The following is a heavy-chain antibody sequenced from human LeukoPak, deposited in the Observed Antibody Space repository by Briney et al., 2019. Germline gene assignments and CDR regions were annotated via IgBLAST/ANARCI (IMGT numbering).Heavy chain of an antibody. J-gene: IGHJ5*02. CDR1: GGTFSSYA. CDR3: ARAVVAATPNWFDP. D-gene: IGHD2-15*01. Sequence: ASVKVSFKASGGTFSSYAISWVRQAPGQGLEWMGRIIPILGIANYAQKFQGRVTITADKSTSTAYMELSSLRSEDTAVYYCARAVVAATPNWFDPWGQGTLVTVSS. V-gene: IGHV1-69*04. CDR2: IIPILGIA.